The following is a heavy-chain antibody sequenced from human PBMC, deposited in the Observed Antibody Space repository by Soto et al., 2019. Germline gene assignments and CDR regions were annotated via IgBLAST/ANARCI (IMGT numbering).Heavy chain of an antibody. CDR3: ARGFRMVPAVPFFDY. V-gene: IGHV4-31*03. CDR1: GGSISSGGYY. Sequence: SETLSLTCTVSGGSISSGGYYWSWIRQHPGKGLEWIGYIYYSGSTYYNPSLKSRVTISVDTSKNQFSLKLSSVTAADTAVYYCARGFRMVPAVPFFDYWGQGTLVTVSS. D-gene: IGHD2-2*01. CDR2: IYYSGST. J-gene: IGHJ4*02.